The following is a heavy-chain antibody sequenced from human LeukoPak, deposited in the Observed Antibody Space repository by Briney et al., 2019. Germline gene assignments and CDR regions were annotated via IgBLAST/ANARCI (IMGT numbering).Heavy chain of an antibody. J-gene: IGHJ4*02. V-gene: IGHV4-59*08. Sequence: RSSETLSLTCTVSGGSISGYYWSWIRQPPGKGPEWIGYIYYSGSTNYNPSLKSRVTISVDTSKNQFSLKMNSVTAADTAVYYCARLASSGWSHCDYWAREPWSPSPQ. D-gene: IGHD6-19*01. CDR1: GGSISGYY. CDR3: ARLASSGWSHCDY. CDR2: IYYSGST.